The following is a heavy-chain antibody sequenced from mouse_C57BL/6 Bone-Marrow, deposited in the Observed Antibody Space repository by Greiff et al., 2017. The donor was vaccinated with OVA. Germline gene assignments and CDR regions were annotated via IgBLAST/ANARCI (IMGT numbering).Heavy chain of an antibody. CDR2: ISSGGSYT. D-gene: IGHD2-3*01. Sequence: EVKLVESGGDLVKPGGSLKLSCAASGFTFSSYGMSWVRQTPDKRLEWVATISSGGSYTYYPDSVKGRFTISRDNAKNTLYLQMSSLKSEDTAMYYCARHGYYYFDYWGQGTTLTVSS. J-gene: IGHJ2*01. CDR1: GFTFSSYG. CDR3: ARHGYYYFDY. V-gene: IGHV5-6*01.